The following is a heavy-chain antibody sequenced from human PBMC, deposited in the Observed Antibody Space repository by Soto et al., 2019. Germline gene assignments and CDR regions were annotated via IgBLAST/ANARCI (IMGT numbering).Heavy chain of an antibody. CDR1: GFTFSSYA. CDR3: AKEQLWLRVSYFDY. V-gene: IGHV3-23*01. CDR2: ISGSGGST. J-gene: IGHJ4*02. D-gene: IGHD5-18*01. Sequence: GESLKISCAASGFTFSSYAMSWVRQAPGKGLEWVSAISGSGGSTYYADSVKGRFTISRDNSKNTLYLQMNSLRAEDTAVYYCAKEQLWLRVSYFDYWGQGTLVTVSS.